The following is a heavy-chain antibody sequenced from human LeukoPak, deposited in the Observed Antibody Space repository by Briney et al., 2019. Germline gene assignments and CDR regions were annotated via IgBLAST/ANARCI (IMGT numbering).Heavy chain of an antibody. J-gene: IGHJ4*02. CDR3: ARGGDRSFDY. V-gene: IGHV4-4*02. D-gene: IGHD3-10*01. CDR1: GVSLRSNLW. CDR2: IHHSGSI. Sequence: SETLSLTCAVSGVSLRSNLWWTWVRQPPGKGLEWIAEIHHSGSIKYNPSLRSRVTISVGKAKNHFSLNLNSVTAADTAVYYCARGGDRSFDYWGQGTLVTVSS.